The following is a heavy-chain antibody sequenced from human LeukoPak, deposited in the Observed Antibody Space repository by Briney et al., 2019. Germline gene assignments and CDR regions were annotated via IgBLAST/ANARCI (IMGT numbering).Heavy chain of an antibody. CDR2: IIPILGIA. CDR3: ARDPGSSWSPNWFDP. V-gene: IGHV1-69*04. Sequence: SVKVSCKASGGTFSSYAISWVRQAPGQGLEWMGRIIPILGIANYAQKFQGRVTITADKSTSTAYMELSSLRSEDTAVYYCARDPGSSWSPNWFDPWGQGTLVTVSS. CDR1: GGTFSSYA. D-gene: IGHD6-13*01. J-gene: IGHJ5*02.